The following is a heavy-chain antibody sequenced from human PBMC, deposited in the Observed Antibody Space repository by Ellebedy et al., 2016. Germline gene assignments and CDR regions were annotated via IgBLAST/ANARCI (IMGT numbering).Heavy chain of an antibody. J-gene: IGHJ5*02. CDR2: IYYSGGT. V-gene: IGHV4-59*01. CDR3: ARGHWFDP. CDR1: AGSISNFY. Sequence: SETLSLTCNVSAGSISNFYWSRIRQPPGKGLEWLGFIYYSGGTTYNPSLKSRVTISVDTSKNQFSLRLSSVTAADTAVYYCARGHWFDPWGQGTLVTVSS.